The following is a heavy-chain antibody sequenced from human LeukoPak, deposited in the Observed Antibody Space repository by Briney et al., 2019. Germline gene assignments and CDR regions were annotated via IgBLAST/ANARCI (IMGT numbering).Heavy chain of an antibody. Sequence: SETLSLTCTVSGGSISSSSYYWGWIRQPPGKGLEWIGSIYYSGSTYYNPSLKSRVTISVDTSKNQFSLKLSSVTAADTAVYYCARHCSSCQGHAFDIWGQGTMVTVSS. CDR3: ARHCSSCQGHAFDI. J-gene: IGHJ3*02. CDR1: GGSISSSSYY. V-gene: IGHV4-39*01. CDR2: IYYSGST. D-gene: IGHD6-13*01.